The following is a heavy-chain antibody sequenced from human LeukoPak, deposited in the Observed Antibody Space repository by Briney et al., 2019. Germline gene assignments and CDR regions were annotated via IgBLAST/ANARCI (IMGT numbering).Heavy chain of an antibody. CDR2: IYDSGST. Sequence: PSETLSLTCAVSGGSINNYYWSWIRQPPAKGLEWIGYIYDSGSTNYNPSLQSRVTTSLDTSKNQFSLKLSSVTAADTAVYYCARGGGTVAAQEWYFDLWGRGTLVTVSS. CDR1: GGSINNYY. D-gene: IGHD6-19*01. J-gene: IGHJ2*01. CDR3: ARGGGTVAAQEWYFDL. V-gene: IGHV4-59*01.